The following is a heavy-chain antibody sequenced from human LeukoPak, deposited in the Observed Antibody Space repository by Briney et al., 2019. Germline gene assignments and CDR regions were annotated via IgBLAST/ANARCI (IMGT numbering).Heavy chain of an antibody. D-gene: IGHD1-26*01. V-gene: IGHV4-34*01. CDR2: INHSGST. Sequence: SETLSLTCAVYGGSFSGYYWSWIRQPPGKGLEWIGEINHSGSTNYNPSLKSRVTISVDTSKNQFSLKLSSVTAADTAVYYCARGFGRINYIGRLCWFDPWGQGTLVTVSS. CDR1: GGSFSGYY. J-gene: IGHJ5*02. CDR3: ARGFGRINYIGRLCWFDP.